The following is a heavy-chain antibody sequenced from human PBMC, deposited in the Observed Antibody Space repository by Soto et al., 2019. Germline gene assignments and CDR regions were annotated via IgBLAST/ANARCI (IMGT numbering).Heavy chain of an antibody. J-gene: IGHJ6*02. V-gene: IGHV3-30*18. Sequence: LRLSCAASGFTFSSYGMHWVRQAPGKGLEWVAVISYDGSNKYYADSVKGRFTISRDNSKNTLYLQMNSLRAEDTAVYYCAKDASIAAVPSYYYYGMDVWGQGTTVTV. D-gene: IGHD6-25*01. CDR1: GFTFSSYG. CDR3: AKDASIAAVPSYYYYGMDV. CDR2: ISYDGSNK.